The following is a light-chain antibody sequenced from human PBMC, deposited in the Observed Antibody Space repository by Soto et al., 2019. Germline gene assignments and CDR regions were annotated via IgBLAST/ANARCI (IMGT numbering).Light chain of an antibody. Sequence: DIQMTQSPSSLSASVGDRVTITCRASQDISNYLAWYQQKPGKVPKVLIYAASTLQSGVPSRFSGSGSGTDFTLTISSLQPEDGATYYCQKYNSVPWTFGQWTKVKI. CDR3: QKYNSVPWT. J-gene: IGKJ1*01. V-gene: IGKV1-27*01. CDR1: QDISNY. CDR2: AAS.